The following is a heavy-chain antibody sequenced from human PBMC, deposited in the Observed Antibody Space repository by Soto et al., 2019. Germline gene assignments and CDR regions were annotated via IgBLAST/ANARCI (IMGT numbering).Heavy chain of an antibody. V-gene: IGHV1-3*01. CDR1: GYTFTDYA. CDR2: INGGKGNT. Sequence: QVQLVQSGSEVKKPGASVKLSCKASGYTFTDYAIHWVRQAPGQTLEWMGWINGGKGNTKYSQKFQDRVTITRDTSASTAYMELSSLTSEDTAVYFCARWGLTGTHNWLDPWGQGALVTVSS. CDR3: ARWGLTGTHNWLDP. J-gene: IGHJ5*02. D-gene: IGHD3-9*01.